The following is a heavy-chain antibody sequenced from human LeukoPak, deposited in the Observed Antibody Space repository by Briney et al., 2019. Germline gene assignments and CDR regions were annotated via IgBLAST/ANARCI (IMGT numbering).Heavy chain of an antibody. D-gene: IGHD3-9*01. CDR3: ARDRAHYDILTGYVY. J-gene: IGHJ4*02. CDR1: GYTFTSYG. CDR2: ISAYNGNT. V-gene: IGHV1-18*01. Sequence: ASVKVSCKASGYTFTSYGISWVRQAPGQGLEWMGWISAYNGNTNYAQKLQGRVTMTTDTSTSTAYMELRSLRSDDTAVYYCARDRAHYDILTGYVYWGQGTLVTVSS.